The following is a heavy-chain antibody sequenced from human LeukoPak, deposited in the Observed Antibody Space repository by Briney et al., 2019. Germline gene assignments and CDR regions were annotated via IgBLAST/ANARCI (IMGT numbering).Heavy chain of an antibody. D-gene: IGHD6-6*01. V-gene: IGHV3-23*01. J-gene: IGHJ4*02. CDR2: ISGSGGST. Sequence: PGGSLRLSCAASGFTFSSYAMSWVRQAPGKGLEWVSAISGSGGSTYYADSVKGRFTISRDNSKNTLYLRMNSLRAEDTAVYYCAKSTQVRIAARSDYWGQGTLVTVSS. CDR1: GFTFSSYA. CDR3: AKSTQVRIAARSDY.